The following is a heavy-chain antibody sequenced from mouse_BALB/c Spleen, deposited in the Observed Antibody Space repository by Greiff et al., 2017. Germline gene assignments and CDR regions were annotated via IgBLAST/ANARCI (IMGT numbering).Heavy chain of an antibody. V-gene: IGHV1-15*01. CDR1: GYTFTDYE. Sequence: QVQLQQSGAELVRPGASVTLSCQASGYTFTDYEMHWVKQTPVHGLEWIGAIDPETGGTAYNQKFKGKATLTADKSSSTAYMELRSLTSEDSAVYYCTRRSRRHAAMDDWGQGTSGTVSA. D-gene: IGHD1-2*01. CDR2: IDPETGGT. J-gene: IGHJ4*01. CDR3: TRRSRRHAAMDD.